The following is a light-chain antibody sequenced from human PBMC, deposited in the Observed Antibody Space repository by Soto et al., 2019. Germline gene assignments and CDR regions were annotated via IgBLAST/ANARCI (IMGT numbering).Light chain of an antibody. V-gene: IGLV3-1*01. CDR2: QHS. Sequence: SYELTQPPSVSVSPGQTASITCSGDKLGDKYACWYQQKPGQSPVLVIYQHSKRPSGIPERFSGSNSGNTATLTISGTQAMDEADYYCQAWDSSTDVVFGRGTKLTVL. J-gene: IGLJ2*01. CDR3: QAWDSSTDVV. CDR1: KLGDKY.